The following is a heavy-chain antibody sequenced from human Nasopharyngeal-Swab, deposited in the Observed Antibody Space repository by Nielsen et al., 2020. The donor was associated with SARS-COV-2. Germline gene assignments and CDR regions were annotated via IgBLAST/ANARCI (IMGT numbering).Heavy chain of an antibody. D-gene: IGHD4-17*01. J-gene: IGHJ4*02. CDR1: GFTFSSYA. V-gene: IGHV3-64*01. Sequence: GGSLRLSCAASGFTFSSYAMHWVRQAPGEGLEYVSAISSNGGSTYYANSVKGRFTISRDNSKNTLYLQMGSLRAEDMAVYYCARGTVTTTPHFDYWGQGTLVTVSS. CDR2: ISSNGGST. CDR3: ARGTVTTTPHFDY.